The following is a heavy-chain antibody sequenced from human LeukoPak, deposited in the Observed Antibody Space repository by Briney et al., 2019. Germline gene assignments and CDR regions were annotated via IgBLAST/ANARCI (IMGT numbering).Heavy chain of an antibody. V-gene: IGHV1-18*01. CDR3: ARTMTTMTTHGELDF. CDR1: GYTFTSYG. J-gene: IGHJ4*02. CDR2: ISTYTGDP. D-gene: IGHD4-11*01. Sequence: ASVKVSCKASGYTFTSYGINWVRQAPGQGLEWMGRISTYTGDPNYAQKFQNRVTMTTDTSTSTAYMELRNLSFDDTAIYYCARTMTTMTTHGELDFWGQGTLVAVSS.